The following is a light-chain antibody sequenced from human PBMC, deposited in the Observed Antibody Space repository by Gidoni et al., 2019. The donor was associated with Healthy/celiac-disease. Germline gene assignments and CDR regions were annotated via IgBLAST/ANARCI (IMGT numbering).Light chain of an antibody. Sequence: QSVLTHTPSVSVAPGQSVTISCTGSSSNIGAGYDLHWYQQLPGTAPKLLIYGNSNRPSGVPDRFSGSKSGTSASLAMTGLQAEDVADYYFQFYASSLSGSVEFGGGTKLTVL. J-gene: IGLJ2*01. CDR3: QFYASSLSGSVE. CDR2: GNS. CDR1: SSNIGAGYD. V-gene: IGLV1-40*01.